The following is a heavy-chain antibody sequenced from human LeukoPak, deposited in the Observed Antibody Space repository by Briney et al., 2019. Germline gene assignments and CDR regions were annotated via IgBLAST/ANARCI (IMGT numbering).Heavy chain of an antibody. CDR3: ARKKYYYDTSTYGWFDP. J-gene: IGHJ5*02. V-gene: IGHV3-7*01. CDR2: INENGSET. CDR1: GFTFSTYW. Sequence: GGSLRLSCAASGFTFSTYWMRWVRQAPGKGLEGVADINENGSETYYVDSVKGRFTISRDNAKNSRYLQMNSLRVEDTAVYYCARKKYYYDTSTYGWFDPWGQGTPVTVSS. D-gene: IGHD3-22*01.